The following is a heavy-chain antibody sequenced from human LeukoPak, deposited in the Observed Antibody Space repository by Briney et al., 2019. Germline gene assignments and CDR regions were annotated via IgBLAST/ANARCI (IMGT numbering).Heavy chain of an antibody. CDR3: ARGTPRLYGSGTVHDF. CDR2: ISAYNGNT. Sequence: ASVKVSCTASGYTFTSYGISWVRQAPGQGLEWMGWISAYNGNTNYAQKLQGRVTMTTDTSTSTAYMELRILRSDDTAVYYCARGTPRLYGSGTVHDFWGQGTLVTVSS. CDR1: GYTFTSYG. D-gene: IGHD3-10*01. V-gene: IGHV1-18*01. J-gene: IGHJ4*02.